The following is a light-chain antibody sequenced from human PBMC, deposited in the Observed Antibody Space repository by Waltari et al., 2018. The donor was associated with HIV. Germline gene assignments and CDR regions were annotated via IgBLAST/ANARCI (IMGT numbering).Light chain of an antibody. CDR2: EVS. Sequence: QSALTQPASVSGSPGQSLTISCTGTRSDVGGYNYVSWYQQHPGKAPKLMIYEVSNRPSGVSNLFAGSKSGNTASLTISGLQAEDEAYYHCSSYTSSSTVVFGGGTKLTVL. J-gene: IGLJ2*01. CDR3: SSYTSSSTVV. CDR1: RSDVGGYNY. V-gene: IGLV2-14*01.